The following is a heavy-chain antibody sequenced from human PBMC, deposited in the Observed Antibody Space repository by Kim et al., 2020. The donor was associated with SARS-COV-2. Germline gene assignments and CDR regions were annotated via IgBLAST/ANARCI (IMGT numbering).Heavy chain of an antibody. V-gene: IGHV3-30*18. D-gene: IGHD6-13*01. CDR3: AKDPSLSGSNDPPFDH. CDR1: GFTLSGFG. Sequence: GGSLRLSCAASGFTLSGFGMHWVRQAPGKGLEWVAVISYDGNNKYYADSVKGRFTISKDNSKNTLYLQMNSLRAEDTAVYYCAKDPSLSGSNDPPFDHWGQGTLVTVSS. J-gene: IGHJ5*02. CDR2: ISYDGNNK.